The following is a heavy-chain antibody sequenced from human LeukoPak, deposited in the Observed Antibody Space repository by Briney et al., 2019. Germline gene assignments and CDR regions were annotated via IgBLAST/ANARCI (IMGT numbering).Heavy chain of an antibody. D-gene: IGHD1-20*01. V-gene: IGHV3-30*04. CDR2: ISYDGSNK. CDR1: GFTFSSYA. J-gene: IGHJ3*02. Sequence: GRSLRLSCAASGFTFSSYAMHWVRQAPGKGLEWVAVISYDGSNKYYADSVKGRFTISRDNSKNTLYLQMNSLRAEDTAVYYCARKYNWNDNAFDIWGQGTMVTVSS. CDR3: ARKYNWNDNAFDI.